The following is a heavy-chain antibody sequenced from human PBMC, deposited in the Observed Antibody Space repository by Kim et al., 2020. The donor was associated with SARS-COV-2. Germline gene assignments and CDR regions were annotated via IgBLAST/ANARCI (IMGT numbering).Heavy chain of an antibody. V-gene: IGHV1-3*01. J-gene: IGHJ4*02. CDR3: ARDVRYFDWLLLGFDY. CDR2: INAGNGNT. CDR1: GYTFTSYA. D-gene: IGHD3-9*01. Sequence: ASVKVSCKASGYTFTSYAMHWVRQAPGQRLEWMGWINAGNGNTKYSQKFQGRVTITRDTSASTAYMELSSLRSEDTAVYYCARDVRYFDWLLLGFDYWGQGTLVTVSS.